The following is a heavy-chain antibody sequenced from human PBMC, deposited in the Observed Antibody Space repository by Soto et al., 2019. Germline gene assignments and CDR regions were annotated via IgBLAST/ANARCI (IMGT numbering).Heavy chain of an antibody. V-gene: IGHV3-30*18. J-gene: IGHJ6*02. CDR1: GFTFSSYG. D-gene: IGHD3-3*01. CDR3: AKDFIDFWSGYYTENYYYYYGMDV. Sequence: GGSLRLSCAASGFTFSSYGMHWVRQAPGKGLEWVAVISYDGSNKYYADSVKGRFTISRDNSKNTLYLQMNSLRAEDTAVYYCAKDFIDFWSGYYTENYYYYYGMDVWGQGTTVTVS. CDR2: ISYDGSNK.